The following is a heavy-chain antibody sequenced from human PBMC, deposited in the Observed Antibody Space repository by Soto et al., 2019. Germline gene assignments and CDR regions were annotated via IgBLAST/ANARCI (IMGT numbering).Heavy chain of an antibody. D-gene: IGHD3-22*01. V-gene: IGHV3-23*01. Sequence: GGSLRLSCAASGFTFSSYAMSWVRQAPGKGLEWVSAISGSGGSTYYADSVKGRFTISRDNSKNTLYLQMNSLRAEDTAVYYCAKTPLHYYDSSGYRDYWGQGTLVTVSS. CDR3: AKTPLHYYDSSGYRDY. J-gene: IGHJ4*02. CDR2: ISGSGGST. CDR1: GFTFSSYA.